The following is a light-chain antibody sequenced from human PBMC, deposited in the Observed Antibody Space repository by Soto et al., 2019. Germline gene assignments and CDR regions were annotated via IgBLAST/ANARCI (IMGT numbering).Light chain of an antibody. J-gene: IGKJ2*01. Sequence: DIVLTQSPATLSLSPGERATLSCRASECVSSYLAWYQQKPGQAPRLLIFCASTRASGIPDRFSGSGSGTYFSLTINRLEPGDFVVYYCQQYDTSPYTVGQGTKVDIK. CDR2: CAS. V-gene: IGKV3-20*01. CDR1: ECVSSY. CDR3: QQYDTSPYT.